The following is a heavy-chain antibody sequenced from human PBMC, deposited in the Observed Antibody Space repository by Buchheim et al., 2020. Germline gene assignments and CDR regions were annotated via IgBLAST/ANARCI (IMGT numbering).Heavy chain of an antibody. V-gene: IGHV5-10-1*03. Sequence: EVQLVQSGAEVKKPGESLRISCKGSGYSFTSYWISWVRQMPGKGLGWMGRIDPSDSYTNYSPSFQGHVTISADKSISTAYPQWSSLKASDTAMYYCASRSGWDVNYYYYGMDVWGQGTT. CDR2: IDPSDSYT. D-gene: IGHD1-26*01. CDR1: GYSFTSYW. J-gene: IGHJ6*02. CDR3: ASRSGWDVNYYYYGMDV.